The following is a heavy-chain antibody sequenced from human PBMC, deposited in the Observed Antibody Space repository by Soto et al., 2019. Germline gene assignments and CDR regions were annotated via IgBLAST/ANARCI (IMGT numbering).Heavy chain of an antibody. Sequence: PGGSLRLSCAASGFTFDDYAMHWVRQAPGKGLEWVSGISWNSGSIGYADSVKGRFTISRDNAKNSLYLQMNSLRAEDTALYYCTKDLGSAFGDYGMDVWGQGTTVTVSS. CDR1: GFTFDDYA. V-gene: IGHV3-9*01. J-gene: IGHJ6*02. CDR3: TKDLGSAFGDYGMDV. CDR2: ISWNSGSI. D-gene: IGHD3-10*01.